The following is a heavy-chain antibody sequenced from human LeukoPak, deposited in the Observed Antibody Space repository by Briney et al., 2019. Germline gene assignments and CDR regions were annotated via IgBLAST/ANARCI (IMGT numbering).Heavy chain of an antibody. CDR2: IWYDGSTK. D-gene: IGHD3-10*01. CDR3: ARDSGFGELVTYYFDY. V-gene: IGHV3-33*01. J-gene: IGHJ4*02. Sequence: GRSLRLSCAASGFNFSNYAMHWVRQVPGKGLEWVAVIWYDGSTKFYANYVKGRFTASRDNSKNTLYLQMNILRPEDTAIYYCARDSGFGELVTYYFDYWGQGTLVTVSS. CDR1: GFNFSNYA.